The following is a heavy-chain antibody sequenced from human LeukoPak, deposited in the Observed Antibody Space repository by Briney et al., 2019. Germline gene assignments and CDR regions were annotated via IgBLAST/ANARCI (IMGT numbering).Heavy chain of an antibody. Sequence: GGSLRLSCAASGFTFSSYAVHWVRQAPGKGLEWVAVISYDGSNKCYADSVKGRFTISRDNSKNTLYLQMNSLRAEDTAVYYCARDEYLVAMYYFDYWGQGTLVTVSS. J-gene: IGHJ4*02. D-gene: IGHD5-12*01. V-gene: IGHV3-30-3*01. CDR3: ARDEYLVAMYYFDY. CDR2: ISYDGSNK. CDR1: GFTFSSYA.